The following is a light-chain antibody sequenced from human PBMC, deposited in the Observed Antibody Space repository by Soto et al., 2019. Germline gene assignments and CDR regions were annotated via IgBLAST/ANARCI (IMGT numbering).Light chain of an antibody. CDR3: QQSYSTPYT. Sequence: DIQMTQSPSSLSASVGDRVTITCRASQSSSSYVNWYQQKPGKAPKLLIYDASSLPSGVPSRFSGSGSGKDFTLTRSSLQPEDVATYYCQQSYSTPYTLGQGTKLEIK. J-gene: IGKJ2*01. V-gene: IGKV1-39*01. CDR1: QSSSSY. CDR2: DAS.